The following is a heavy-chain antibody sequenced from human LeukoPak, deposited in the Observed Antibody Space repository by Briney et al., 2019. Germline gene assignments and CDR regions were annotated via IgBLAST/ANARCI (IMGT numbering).Heavy chain of an antibody. CDR3: AKDRTVGASYWYFDP. D-gene: IGHD1-26*01. CDR1: GFTFRSYA. CDR2: ISYDGSNK. Sequence: GGSLRLSCAASGFTFRSYAMHWVRQAPGKGLEWVAVISYDGSNKYYADSVKGRFTISRDSSKNTLFLHMNTLRAEDTAIYYCAKDRTVGASYWYFDPWGRGTLVTVSS. J-gene: IGHJ2*01. V-gene: IGHV3-30-3*01.